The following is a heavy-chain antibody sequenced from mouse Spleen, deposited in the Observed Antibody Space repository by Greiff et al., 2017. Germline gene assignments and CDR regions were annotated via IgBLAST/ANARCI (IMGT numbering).Heavy chain of an antibody. CDR3: ARHDGYYYAMDY. J-gene: IGHJ4*01. V-gene: IGHV1-62-2*01. Sequence: VKLQESGAELVKPGASVKLSCKASGYTFTEYTIHWVKQRSGQGLEWIGWFYPGSGSIKYNEKFKDKATLTSDKSSSTVYMELSRLTSEDSAVYFCARHDGYYYAMDYWGQGTSVTVSS. D-gene: IGHD2-2*01. CDR1: GYTFTEYT. CDR2: FYPGSGSI.